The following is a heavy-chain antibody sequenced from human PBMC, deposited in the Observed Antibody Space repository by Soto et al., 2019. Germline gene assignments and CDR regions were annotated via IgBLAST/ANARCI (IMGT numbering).Heavy chain of an antibody. CDR1: GFTFSSYA. V-gene: IGHV3-30-3*01. J-gene: IGHJ4*02. D-gene: IGHD6-6*01. Sequence: ESGGGVVQPGRSLRLSCAASGFTFSSYAMHWVRQAPGTGLEWVAVIPFDGSNKYYADSVKGRFTISRDNSKNTLYLQMNSLRAEDTAVYYCARGGLEYSSSPTFDYWGQGTLVTVSS. CDR3: ARGGLEYSSSPTFDY. CDR2: IPFDGSNK.